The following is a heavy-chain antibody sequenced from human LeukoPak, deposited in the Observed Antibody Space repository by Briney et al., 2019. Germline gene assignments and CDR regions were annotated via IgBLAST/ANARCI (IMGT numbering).Heavy chain of an antibody. CDR3: ARYYDVLTGYYSYYYYGMDV. CDR2: ISAYNGNT. D-gene: IGHD3-9*01. J-gene: IGHJ6*02. Sequence: ASVKISCKASGYTFTRYVISWVRQAPGQGLECVGWISAYNGNTNYAQKLQGRVTLTTDTYTSTPYMELRSLRSDDTAVYYCARYYDVLTGYYSYYYYGMDVWGQGTTVTVSS. V-gene: IGHV1-18*01. CDR1: GYTFTRYV.